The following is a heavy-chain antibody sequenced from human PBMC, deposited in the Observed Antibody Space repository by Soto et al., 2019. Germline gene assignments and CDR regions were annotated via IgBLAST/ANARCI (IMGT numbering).Heavy chain of an antibody. Sequence: EVQLVESGGGLVQPGGSLKLSCAASGFTFSGSAVNWVRQASGKGLEWLGRIRSKANSYATAYAASLKGRFTIPRDDSKNTAYLQMNSLKTEDTAVYYCIGVVYDSSVLGGFWGQGTLVTVSS. CDR1: GFTFSGSA. CDR2: IRSKANSYAT. D-gene: IGHD3-22*01. CDR3: IGVVYDSSVLGGF. V-gene: IGHV3-73*02. J-gene: IGHJ4*02.